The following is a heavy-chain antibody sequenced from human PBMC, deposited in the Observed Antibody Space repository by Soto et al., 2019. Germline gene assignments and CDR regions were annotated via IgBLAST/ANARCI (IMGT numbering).Heavy chain of an antibody. CDR2: IYPGDSDT. J-gene: IGHJ4*02. Sequence: GESLKISCKTARNTFTSYWIAWVRQMPGKGLEWMGMIYPGDSDTRYSPSFQGQVTISADGSISPAYLQWRSLKASDNAIYFCAQSTTAAHFWGQGTLVTVSS. CDR3: AQSTTAAHF. CDR1: RNTFTSYW. V-gene: IGHV5-51*01. D-gene: IGHD1-1*01.